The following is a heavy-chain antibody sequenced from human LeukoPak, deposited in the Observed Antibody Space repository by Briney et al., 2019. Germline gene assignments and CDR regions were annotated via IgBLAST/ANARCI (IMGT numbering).Heavy chain of an antibody. CDR1: GFRFITYG. V-gene: IGHV3-30*02. CDR3: AAGYYYMDV. Sequence: GGSLRLSCETSGFRFITYGMHWVRQAPGKGLEWVAYISSVEDKEYYTDSVEGRFTISRDNSKNSVHLQMYSLRPEDTAMYYCAAGYYYMDVWGKGTTVTVSS. D-gene: IGHD1-14*01. CDR2: ISSVEDKE. J-gene: IGHJ6*03.